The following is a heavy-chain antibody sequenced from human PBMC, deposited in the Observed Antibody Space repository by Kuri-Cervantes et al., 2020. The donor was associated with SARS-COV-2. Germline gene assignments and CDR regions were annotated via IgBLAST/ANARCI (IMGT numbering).Heavy chain of an antibody. Sequence: ASVKVSCKASGYTFTSYAMHWVRQAPGQRLEWMGWSNAGNGNTKYSQEFQGRVTITRDTSASTAYMELSSLRSEDTAVYYCARGSCTNGVCYTILGYWGQGTQVTVSS. CDR3: ARGSCTNGVCYTILGY. D-gene: IGHD2-8*01. CDR1: GYTFTSYA. CDR2: SNAGNGNT. V-gene: IGHV1-3*02. J-gene: IGHJ4*02.